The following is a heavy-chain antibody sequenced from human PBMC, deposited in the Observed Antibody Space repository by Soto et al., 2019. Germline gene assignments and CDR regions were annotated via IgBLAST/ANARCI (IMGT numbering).Heavy chain of an antibody. CDR2: IIPIFGTA. Sequence: AASVKVSCKASGGTFSSYAISWVRQAPGQGLEWMGGIIPIFGTANYAQKFQGRVTITADESTSTAYMELSSLRSEDTAVYYCARGLPGDLDWLPRYYYGMDVWGQGTTVTVSS. CDR1: GGTFSSYA. J-gene: IGHJ6*02. V-gene: IGHV1-69*13. CDR3: ARGLPGDLDWLPRYYYGMDV. D-gene: IGHD3-9*01.